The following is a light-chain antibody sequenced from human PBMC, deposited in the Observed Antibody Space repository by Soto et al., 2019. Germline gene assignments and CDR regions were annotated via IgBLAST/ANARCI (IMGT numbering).Light chain of an antibody. V-gene: IGLV1-40*01. Sequence: QLVLTQPPSVSGAPGQRVTISCTGNSSNIGAGYEVHWYQQLPGTAPKLLFYADNNRPSGVPDRFSGSKSGTSASLAITGLQSEDETDYFCQSYDSRLSAYVFGGGTKLTVL. CDR3: QSYDSRLSAYV. CDR2: ADN. J-gene: IGLJ3*02. CDR1: SSNIGAGYE.